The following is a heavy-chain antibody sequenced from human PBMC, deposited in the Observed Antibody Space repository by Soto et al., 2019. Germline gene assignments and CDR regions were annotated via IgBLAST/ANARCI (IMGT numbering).Heavy chain of an antibody. V-gene: IGHV1-46*01. D-gene: IGHD3-10*01. CDR3: ARAGEEYEMFWGMVRGVMCCPNMDV. J-gene: IGHJ6*03. Sequence: GASVKVSCKASGYTFTSYYMHWVRQAPGQGLEWMGIINPSGGSTSYAQKFQGRVTMTRDTSTSTVYMELSSLRSEDTAVYYCARAGEEYEMFWGMVRGVMCCPNMDVWGKGTTVTVSS. CDR1: GYTFTSYY. CDR2: INPSGGST.